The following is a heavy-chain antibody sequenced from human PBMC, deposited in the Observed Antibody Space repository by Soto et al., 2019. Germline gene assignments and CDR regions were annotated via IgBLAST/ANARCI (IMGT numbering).Heavy chain of an antibody. J-gene: IGHJ4*02. Sequence: QVHLVESGGGLVKPGESLRLSCVASGFAFTDYYMTWIRQAPGKGLEWVSYISVGGRTIYYAESLRGRFTVSRDKAKISVFLQMNRLRAEDTAVYYCARGTPVTGTENTDYFDHWGQGPLVTVSS. CDR3: ARGTPVTGTENTDYFDH. CDR2: ISVGGRTI. D-gene: IGHD1-20*01. V-gene: IGHV3-11*01. CDR1: GFAFTDYY.